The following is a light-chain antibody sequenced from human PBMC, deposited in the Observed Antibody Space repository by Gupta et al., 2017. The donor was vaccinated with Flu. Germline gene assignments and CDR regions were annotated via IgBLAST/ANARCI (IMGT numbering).Light chain of an antibody. CDR3: QHHGA. Sequence: SGSPGESATLSCRASQSVSTNLAWYQHKQGQAPRLLIYGASTRATGIPARFSGGGSGTDFTLTISSLQSEDFAVYYCQHHGAFGQGTKLEIK. CDR2: GAS. J-gene: IGKJ2*01. CDR1: QSVSTN. V-gene: IGKV3-15*01.